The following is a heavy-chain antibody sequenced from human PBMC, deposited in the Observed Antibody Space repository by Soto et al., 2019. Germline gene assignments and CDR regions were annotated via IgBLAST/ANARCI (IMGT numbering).Heavy chain of an antibody. CDR1: GFTFSNYA. Sequence: GSLRLSCSASGFTFSNYAMHWVRQAPGKGLEYVSAIVRNGGSTYYADSVKGRFTISRDNSKNTLYLQMSSLRAEDTAVYYCVKEGYYYDSSGYYYGWFDPWGQGTHVTVS. V-gene: IGHV3-64D*06. CDR2: IVRNGGST. CDR3: VKEGYYYDSSGYYYGWFDP. D-gene: IGHD3-22*01. J-gene: IGHJ5*02.